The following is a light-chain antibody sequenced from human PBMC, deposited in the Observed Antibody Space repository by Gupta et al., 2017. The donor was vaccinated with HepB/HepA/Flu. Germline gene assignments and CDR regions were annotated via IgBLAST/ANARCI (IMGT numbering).Light chain of an antibody. J-gene: IGKJ3*01. Sequence: DIQMTQSPSSLSASVGDRVTITCRASQSISNYLNWYQQKPGKAPKLLIYAASSLQSGVPSRFSGSGSGTDFTLTISSLQPDDFATYYCQQTDSTPNTFGHGTKMDIK. CDR3: QQTDSTPNT. CDR2: AAS. V-gene: IGKV1-39*01. CDR1: QSISNY.